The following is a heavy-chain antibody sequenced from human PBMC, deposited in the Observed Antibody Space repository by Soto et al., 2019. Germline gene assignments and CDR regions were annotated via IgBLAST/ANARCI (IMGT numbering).Heavy chain of an antibody. D-gene: IGHD3-22*01. Sequence: PGGSLRLSCAASGFTFSSYAMSWVRQAPGKGLEWVSAISGSGGSTYYADSVKGRFTISRDNTKNTLYLQMNSLRAEDTAVYYCANNYYDSSGNDAFDIWGQGTMVTVSS. J-gene: IGHJ3*02. V-gene: IGHV3-23*01. CDR2: ISGSGGST. CDR1: GFTFSSYA. CDR3: ANNYYDSSGNDAFDI.